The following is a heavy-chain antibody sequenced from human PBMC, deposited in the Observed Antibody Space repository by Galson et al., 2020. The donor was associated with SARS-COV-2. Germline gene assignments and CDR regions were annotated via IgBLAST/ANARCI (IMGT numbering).Heavy chain of an antibody. CDR3: ARSEDTAMVLAYFAFDY. CDR2: IFSPDTT. D-gene: IGHD5-18*01. J-gene: IGHJ4*02. CDR1: GFSLRHDSMG. Sequence: SGPTLVKPTETPTPPCTLSGFSLRHDSMGVRWIRQPPGNALAWLAHIFSPDTTSYSTSLQSRLTISKDTSKSQVVLTMTNMDPVDTATYYCARSEDTAMVLAYFAFDYWGQGTLVTGSS. V-gene: IGHV2-26*01.